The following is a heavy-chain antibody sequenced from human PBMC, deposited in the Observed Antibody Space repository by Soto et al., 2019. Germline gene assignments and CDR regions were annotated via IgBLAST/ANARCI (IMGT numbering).Heavy chain of an antibody. CDR2: IYYSGST. CDR1: GGSISSGDYY. CDR3: ARAAPEGDYSNLYYFDY. Sequence: QVQLQESGPGLVKPSQTLSLTCTVSGGSISSGDYYWSWIRQPPGKGLEWIGYIYYSGSTYYNPSLKSRVTISVDTSKNQFSLKLSSVTAADTAVYYCARAAPEGDYSNLYYFDYWGQGTLVTVSS. V-gene: IGHV4-30-4*01. D-gene: IGHD4-4*01. J-gene: IGHJ4*02.